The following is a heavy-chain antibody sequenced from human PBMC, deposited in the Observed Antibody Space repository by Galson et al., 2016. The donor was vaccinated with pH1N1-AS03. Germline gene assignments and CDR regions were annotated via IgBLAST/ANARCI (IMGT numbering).Heavy chain of an antibody. J-gene: IGHJ4*02. CDR2: IYYTDNT. CDR3: ARSLTMTDRIDY. V-gene: IGHV4-31*03. CDR1: GDAVSSGSYY. Sequence: QVQLQESGPGLVKPSETLSLTCTVSGDAVSSGSYYWNWVRQSAVKGLEWIGSIYYTDNTHSNPSLESRISMSIDTSENQVSLKLRAVTAADTAVYSCARSLTMTDRIDYWGQGILVTVSS. D-gene: IGHD3-3*01.